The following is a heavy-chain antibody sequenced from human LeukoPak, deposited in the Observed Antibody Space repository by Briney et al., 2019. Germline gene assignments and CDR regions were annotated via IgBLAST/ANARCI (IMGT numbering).Heavy chain of an antibody. J-gene: IGHJ4*02. CDR1: GFTFNSYS. D-gene: IGHD3-22*01. V-gene: IGHV3-21*01. Sequence: GESLRLSGAASGFTFNSYSMDWDRPAPGKGLEGDSSISSSSSYIYYAASVKGRFTISRDNAKNSLYLQMNSLRGEDTAVYYCARDQADYDSSGYPFDYWGQGTLVTVSS. CDR2: ISSSSSYI. CDR3: ARDQADYDSSGYPFDY.